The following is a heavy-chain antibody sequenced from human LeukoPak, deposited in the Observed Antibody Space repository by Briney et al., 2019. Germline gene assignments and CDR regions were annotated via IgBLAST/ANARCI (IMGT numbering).Heavy chain of an antibody. CDR2: IRYDGSDK. Sequence: GGSLRLSCATSGFIFSSSGMHWVRQAPGKGLEWVAFIRYDGSDKFYANSVKGRFTISRDNSKNTLNLQMNSLRVEDTGMYYCTKDPGGFRLLEWPKGDNWFDPWGQGTLVTVSS. CDR1: GFIFSSSG. V-gene: IGHV3-30*02. CDR3: TKDPGGFRLLEWPKGDNWFDP. J-gene: IGHJ5*02. D-gene: IGHD3-3*01.